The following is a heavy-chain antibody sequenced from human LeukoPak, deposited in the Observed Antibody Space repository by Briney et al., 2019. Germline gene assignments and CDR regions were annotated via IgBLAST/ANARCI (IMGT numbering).Heavy chain of an antibody. CDR3: AAQGVFSHGGY. J-gene: IGHJ4*02. CDR1: GFTVSNNY. Sequence: PGGSLRLSCAASGFTVSNNYMRWVRQAPGKGLEWVSVIYSGGSTYYTDSVKGRFTISRDTSKNTLYLQMNSLRAEDAAVYYCAAQGVFSHGGYWGQGTLVTVSS. V-gene: IGHV3-53*01. CDR2: IYSGGST. D-gene: IGHD3-16*01.